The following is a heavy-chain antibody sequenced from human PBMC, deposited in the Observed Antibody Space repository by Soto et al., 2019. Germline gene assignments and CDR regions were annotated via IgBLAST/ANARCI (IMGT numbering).Heavy chain of an antibody. Sequence: SVKVSCKASGFTFTSSAVQWVRQARGQRLEWIGWIVVGSGNTNYAQKFQERVTITRDMSTSTAYMELSSLRSEDTAVYYCAADPQRFLEWFPYYYETLDVWGQGTTVTVSS. CDR3: AADPQRFLEWFPYYYETLDV. CDR1: GFTFTSSA. V-gene: IGHV1-58*01. D-gene: IGHD3-3*01. CDR2: IVVGSGNT. J-gene: IGHJ6*02.